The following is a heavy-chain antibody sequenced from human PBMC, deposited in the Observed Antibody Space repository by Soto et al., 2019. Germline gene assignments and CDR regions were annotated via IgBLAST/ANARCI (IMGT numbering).Heavy chain of an antibody. J-gene: IGHJ3*02. V-gene: IGHV1-18*01. Sequence: ASVKVSCKASGYMFRSYGISWVRQAPGKGLEWMGWISTYNGNTKYGQKFQGRVTLTTETSTSTVYMDLRSLRFDDTAVYYCARGDYDAFDIWGQGTMVTVSS. CDR2: ISTYNGNT. CDR3: ARGDYDAFDI. CDR1: GYMFRSYG. D-gene: IGHD4-17*01.